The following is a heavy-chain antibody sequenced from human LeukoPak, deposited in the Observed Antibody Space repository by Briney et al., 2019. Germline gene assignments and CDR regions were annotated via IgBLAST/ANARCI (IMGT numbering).Heavy chain of an antibody. D-gene: IGHD6-13*01. J-gene: IGHJ6*02. CDR3: ATFSSSWAYYYYGMDV. CDR2: TYYSGST. V-gene: IGHV4-61*01. CDR1: GGSVSSGSYY. Sequence: SETLSLTCTVSGGSVSSGSYYWSWIRQPPGKGLEWIGYTYYSGSTNYNPSLKSRVTISVDTSKNQFSLKLSSVTAADTAVYYCATFSSSWAYYYYGMDVWGQGTTVTVSS.